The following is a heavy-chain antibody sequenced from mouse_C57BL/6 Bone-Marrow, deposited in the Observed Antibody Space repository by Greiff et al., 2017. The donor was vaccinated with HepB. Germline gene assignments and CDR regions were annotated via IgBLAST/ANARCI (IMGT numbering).Heavy chain of an antibody. Sequence: QVQLQQPGAELVKPGASVKMSCKASGYTFTSYWITWVKQRPGQGLEWIGDIYPGSGSTNYNEKFKSKATLTVDTSSSTAYMQLSSLTSEDSAVYYCTRGPGGLRPRLDYWGQGTTLTVSS. CDR2: IYPGSGST. J-gene: IGHJ2*01. CDR1: GYTFTSYW. V-gene: IGHV1-55*01. CDR3: TRGPGGLRPRLDY. D-gene: IGHD2-4*01.